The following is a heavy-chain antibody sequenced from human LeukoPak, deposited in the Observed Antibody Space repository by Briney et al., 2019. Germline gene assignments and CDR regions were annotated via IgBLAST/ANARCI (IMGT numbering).Heavy chain of an antibody. CDR2: ISSSSSYI. CDR1: GFTFSSYS. Sequence: PGGSLRLSCAASGFTFSSYSMNWVRQAPGKGLEWVSSISSSSSYIYYADSVKGRFTISRDNAKNSLYLQMNSMRAEDTAVYYCARDINVYYDSSGYSYWGQGTLVTVSS. CDR3: ARDINVYYDSSGYSY. D-gene: IGHD3-22*01. V-gene: IGHV3-21*01. J-gene: IGHJ4*02.